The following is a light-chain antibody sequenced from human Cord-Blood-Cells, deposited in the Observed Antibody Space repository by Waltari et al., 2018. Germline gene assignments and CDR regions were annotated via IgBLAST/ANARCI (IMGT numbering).Light chain of an antibody. CDR3: QQRSNWSWT. CDR2: DAS. CDR1: QSVSSY. J-gene: IGKJ1*01. Sequence: EIVLTQSPATLSLSPGERATLSCRASQSVSSYLAWYQQKPGQAPRLLIYDASNRATGIPARFSGSGSGTDFTLTISSLEPEDFAVYYCQQRSNWSWTFGQG. V-gene: IGKV3-11*01.